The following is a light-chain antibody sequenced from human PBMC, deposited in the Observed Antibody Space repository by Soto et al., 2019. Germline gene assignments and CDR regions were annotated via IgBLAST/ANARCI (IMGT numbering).Light chain of an antibody. Sequence: QTVLTQPPSVSAAPGQKVTISCSGSSSNIGNNYVSWYQHVPGAAPKLLIYDNNQRSSGIPDRFSGSKSGTSVTLDITGLQTGDEADYYCGTWDSSLSGVFGTGTKLTVL. CDR3: GTWDSSLSGV. CDR2: DNN. V-gene: IGLV1-51*01. J-gene: IGLJ1*01. CDR1: SSNIGNNY.